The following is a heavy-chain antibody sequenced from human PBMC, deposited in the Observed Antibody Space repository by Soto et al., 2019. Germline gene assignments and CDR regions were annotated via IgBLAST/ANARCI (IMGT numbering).Heavy chain of an antibody. CDR3: ARDRLYDSNTYYYKYGMDV. J-gene: IGHJ6*02. CDR2: ISYDETDK. D-gene: IGHD3-22*01. CDR1: GFTFSSYA. Sequence: QVQLVDSGGGVVQPGRSLRHSCAASGFTFSSYAMHWVRQAPGKGLEWVAVISYDETDKYYADSVKGRFTISRDNSKNTLYLQMSSLRPEDTAVYYCARDRLYDSNTYYYKYGMDVWGQGTTVTVSS. V-gene: IGHV3-30-3*01.